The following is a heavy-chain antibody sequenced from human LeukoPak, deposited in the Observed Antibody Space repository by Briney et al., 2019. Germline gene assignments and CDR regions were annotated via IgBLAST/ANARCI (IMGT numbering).Heavy chain of an antibody. CDR2: IRGSGDTT. D-gene: IGHD6-19*01. V-gene: IGHV3-23*01. CDR1: GFIFNNHA. CDR3: AKGHLREQWLGTHFDY. Sequence: GGSLRLSCTTSGFIFNNHAMTLVRQAPGKGLELVSTIRGSGDTTYYADSVKGRFTISRDNSKNTLYLQMNSLRAEDTAVYYCAKGHLREQWLGTHFDYWGQGTLVTVSS. J-gene: IGHJ4*02.